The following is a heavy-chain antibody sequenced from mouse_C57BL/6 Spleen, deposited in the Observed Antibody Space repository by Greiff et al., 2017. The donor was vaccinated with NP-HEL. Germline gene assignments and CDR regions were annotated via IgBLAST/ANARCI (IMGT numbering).Heavy chain of an antibody. Sequence: EVMLVESGGGLVKPGGSLKLSCAASGFTFSSYTMSWVRQTPEKRLEWVATISGGGGNTYYPDSVKGRFTISRDNAKNTLYLQMSSLRSEDTALYYCARQKYFDVWGTGTTVTVSS. CDR2: ISGGGGNT. CDR1: GFTFSSYT. J-gene: IGHJ1*03. CDR3: ARQKYFDV. V-gene: IGHV5-9*01.